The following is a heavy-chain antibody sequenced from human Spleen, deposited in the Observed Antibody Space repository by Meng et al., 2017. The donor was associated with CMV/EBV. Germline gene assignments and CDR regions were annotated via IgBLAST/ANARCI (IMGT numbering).Heavy chain of an antibody. V-gene: IGHV4-34*01. CDR3: ARGLPPLDY. D-gene: IGHD1-26*01. J-gene: IGHJ4*02. CDR1: GDSFSDYS. Sequence: LSLPFAVYGDSFSDYSWTWIRQSPGKGLEWIGEINHRGSTNYNPSLKSRVTFSIDMSKNQFSLKLTSLTAADTAVYYCARGLPPLDYWGQGALVTVSS. CDR2: INHRGST.